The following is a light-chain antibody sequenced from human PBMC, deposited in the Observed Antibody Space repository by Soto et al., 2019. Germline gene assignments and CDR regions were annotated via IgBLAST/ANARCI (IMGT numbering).Light chain of an antibody. V-gene: IGKV3-15*01. CDR1: QSVRSN. CDR3: QQYNDWPLT. J-gene: IGKJ1*01. Sequence: EIVMPQSPVTLSVSPGERATLSCRASQSVRSNLAWYQQKPGQAPNLLIYGAFTRATGIPARFSGTGSGTEFTLTISSLQSEDFALYYCQQYNDWPLTFGQGTKVEV. CDR2: GAF.